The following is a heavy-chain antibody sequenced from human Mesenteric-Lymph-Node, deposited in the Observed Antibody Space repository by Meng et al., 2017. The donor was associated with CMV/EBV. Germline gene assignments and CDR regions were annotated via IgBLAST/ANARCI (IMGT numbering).Heavy chain of an antibody. CDR1: GYPFTDLY. CDR2: INPNSGVS. V-gene: IGHV1-2*06. CDR3: ARDNVNPEGFDP. D-gene: IGHD2/OR15-2a*01. Sequence: QVQLVESRAEVGQPGASVMVPCKASGYPFTDLYIPWVRQAPGEGLEWMGRINPNSGVSNSAQNFQGRVTMTRDTSISTAYMELGRLTSDDTAVYYCARDNVNPEGFDPWGQGTLVTVSS. J-gene: IGHJ5*02.